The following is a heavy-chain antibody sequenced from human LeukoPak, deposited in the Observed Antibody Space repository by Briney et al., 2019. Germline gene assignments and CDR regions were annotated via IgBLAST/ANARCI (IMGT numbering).Heavy chain of an antibody. V-gene: IGHV4-59*08. J-gene: IGHJ4*02. CDR3: ARHAGADGSNWSYFDY. D-gene: IGHD6-13*01. CDR2: IYYSGNT. Sequence: PSETLYLTCTVSGGSISSYYWSWIRQPPGKALERVGYIYYSGNTYYNPSLRSRLTILVDTSRNQFSLKLYSVTAADTAVYYCARHAGADGSNWSYFDYWGQGTLVTVSS. CDR1: GGSISSYY.